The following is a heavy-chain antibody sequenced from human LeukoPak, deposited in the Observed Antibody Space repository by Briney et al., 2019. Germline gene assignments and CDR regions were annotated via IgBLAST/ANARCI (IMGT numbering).Heavy chain of an antibody. J-gene: IGHJ6*02. D-gene: IGHD5-18*01. CDR2: IRSKTYGGKT. CDR1: LFTLSDHV. V-gene: IGHV3-49*04. Sequence: GRSLRVSRMASLFTLSDHVMSWVRQAPGKGGEGVGFIRSKTYGGKTEYAPSVKGRFTISRAESKNIAYLQMNSLKTEDTAVYYCTRGPTQLWRYYGLDAWGQGTRVIVSS. CDR3: TRGPTQLWRYYGLDA.